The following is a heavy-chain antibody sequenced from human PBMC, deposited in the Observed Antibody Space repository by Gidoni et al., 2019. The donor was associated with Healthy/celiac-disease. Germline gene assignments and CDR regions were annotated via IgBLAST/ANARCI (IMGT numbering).Heavy chain of an antibody. Sequence: EVQLLESGGGLVQPGGSLILSCAASGFTFSSYAMSWFRQAPGKGLEWVSAISGSGGRKYYADAVKGRFTISRENYKNTLYLQMNSLRAEDTAVYYCAKRDYYGYSDYWGQGTLVTVSS. V-gene: IGHV3-23*01. CDR2: ISGSGGRK. J-gene: IGHJ4*02. CDR1: GFTFSSYA. D-gene: IGHD3-10*01. CDR3: AKRDYYGYSDY.